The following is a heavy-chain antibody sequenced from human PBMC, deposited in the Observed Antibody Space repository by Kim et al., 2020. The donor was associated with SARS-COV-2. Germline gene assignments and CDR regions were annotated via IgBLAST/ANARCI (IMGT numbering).Heavy chain of an antibody. CDR1: GFTFSSYS. CDR3: ARAGRITMIVVVEGGAFVI. Sequence: GGSLRLSCAASGFTFSSYSMNWVRQAPGKGLEWVSSISSSSSYIYYADSVKGRFTISRDNAKNSLYLQMNSLRAEDTAVYYCARAGRITMIVVVEGGAFVIWGQGTIVTVSS. D-gene: IGHD3-22*01. CDR2: ISSSSSYI. V-gene: IGHV3-21*01. J-gene: IGHJ3*02.